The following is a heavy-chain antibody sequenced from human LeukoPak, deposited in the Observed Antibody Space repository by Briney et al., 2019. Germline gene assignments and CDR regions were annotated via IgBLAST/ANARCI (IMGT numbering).Heavy chain of an antibody. D-gene: IGHD5-18*01. CDR1: GGSFSGYY. Sequence: SETLSLTCAVYGGSFSGYYWSWIRQPPGKGLEWIGEINHSGSTNYNPSLKSRVTISVDTSKNQFSLKLSSVTAADTAVYYCARGRQLWLRGCWSDPWGQGTLVTVSS. J-gene: IGHJ5*02. V-gene: IGHV4-34*01. CDR2: INHSGST. CDR3: ARGRQLWLRGCWSDP.